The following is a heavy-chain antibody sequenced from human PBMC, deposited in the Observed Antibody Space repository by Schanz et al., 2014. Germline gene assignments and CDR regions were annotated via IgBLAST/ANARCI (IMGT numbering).Heavy chain of an antibody. V-gene: IGHV1-18*01. D-gene: IGHD5-12*01. Sequence: QVQLVQSGAEVKKPGASVKVSCKASGYTFSSYGITWVRQAPGQGLEGMGWINGYNGHTLYAQKFQGRVTMTTDTSTSTSYMELTSLRFDDTAVYYCARDFSAYVGTDFDYWGQGTLVTVSS. J-gene: IGHJ4*02. CDR3: ARDFSAYVGTDFDY. CDR1: GYTFSSYG. CDR2: INGYNGHT.